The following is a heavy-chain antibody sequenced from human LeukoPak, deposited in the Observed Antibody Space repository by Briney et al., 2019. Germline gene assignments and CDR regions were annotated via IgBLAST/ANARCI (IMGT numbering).Heavy chain of an antibody. CDR3: GKDRPYDYDYSTASFDY. CDR2: ISASGDTT. CDR1: VFTFTNYA. V-gene: IGHV3-23*01. Sequence: GGSLRLSCAASVFTFTNYAMTWVRQAPGKGLEWVSTISASGDTTYYADSVKGRFTISRDNSKTTLYLHMNSLRADDTAIYYCGKDRPYDYDYSTASFDYWGQGALVTVSS. D-gene: IGHD5-12*01. J-gene: IGHJ4*02.